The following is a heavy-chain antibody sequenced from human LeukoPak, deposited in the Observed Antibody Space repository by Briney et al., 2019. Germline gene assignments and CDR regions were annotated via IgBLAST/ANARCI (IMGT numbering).Heavy chain of an antibody. CDR2: ILYDGNNK. CDR1: GFTFSTYG. D-gene: IGHD3-22*01. Sequence: GRSLRLSCAASGFTFSTYGMHWVRQAPGKGLEWVALILYDGNNKYYADSVKGRFTISRDNSKNTLYLQMNSLRAEDTAVYYCAKGLSYDSSGYDYLNYWGQGTLVTVSS. CDR3: AKGLSYDSSGYDYLNY. V-gene: IGHV3-30*18. J-gene: IGHJ4*02.